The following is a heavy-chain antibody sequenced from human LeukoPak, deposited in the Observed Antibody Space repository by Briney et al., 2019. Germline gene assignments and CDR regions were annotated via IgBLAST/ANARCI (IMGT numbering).Heavy chain of an antibody. V-gene: IGHV3-30*18. Sequence: GRSLRLSCAASGFTFSTYGMHWVRQSPGKGLEWVAVISYDGSYKEYADSVKGRFTISRDNSKNTLYLQMNSLRAEDTAVYYCAKMLNTGHAHAALDYWGQGTLVTVSS. CDR1: GFTFSTYG. CDR3: AKMLNTGHAHAALDY. J-gene: IGHJ4*02. D-gene: IGHD2-8*02. CDR2: ISYDGSYK.